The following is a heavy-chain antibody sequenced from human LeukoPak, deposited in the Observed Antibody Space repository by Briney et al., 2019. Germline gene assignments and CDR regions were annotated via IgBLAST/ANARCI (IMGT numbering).Heavy chain of an antibody. V-gene: IGHV1-46*01. J-gene: IGHJ3*02. CDR2: INPSGGST. Sequence: ASVKVSCKASGYTFTSYYMHWVRQAPGQGPEWMGIINPSGGSTSYAQKFQGRVTMTRDTSTSTVYMELSSLRSEDTAVYYCARGMYSGSYDVAFDIWGQGTMVTVSS. D-gene: IGHD1-26*01. CDR1: GYTFTSYY. CDR3: ARGMYSGSYDVAFDI.